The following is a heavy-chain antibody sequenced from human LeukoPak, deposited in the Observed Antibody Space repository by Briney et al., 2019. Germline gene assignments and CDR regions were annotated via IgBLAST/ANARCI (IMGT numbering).Heavy chain of an antibody. CDR3: ARGGGATMRVWFDP. Sequence: SVKVSCKASGGTFSSYAISWVRQAPGQGLEWMGGIIPIFGTANYAQKFQGRVTITADESTSTAYMELSSLRSEDTAVYYCARGGGATMRVWFDPWGQGTLVTVSS. D-gene: IGHD1-26*01. CDR1: GGTFSSYA. CDR2: IIPIFGTA. V-gene: IGHV1-69*13. J-gene: IGHJ5*02.